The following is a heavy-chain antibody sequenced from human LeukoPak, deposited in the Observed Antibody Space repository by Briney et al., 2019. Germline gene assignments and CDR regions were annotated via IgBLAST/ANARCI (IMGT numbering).Heavy chain of an antibody. J-gene: IGHJ4*02. CDR1: GYTFTGYD. CDR2: INPNSGGT. Sequence: ASVKVSCKASGYTFTGYDMHWVRQAPGQGLEWMGWINPNSGGTNYAQKFQGRVTMTRDTSISTAYMELSRLRSDDTAVYYCATDFWSGSDFDYWGQGTLVTVSS. V-gene: IGHV1-2*02. D-gene: IGHD3-3*01. CDR3: ATDFWSGSDFDY.